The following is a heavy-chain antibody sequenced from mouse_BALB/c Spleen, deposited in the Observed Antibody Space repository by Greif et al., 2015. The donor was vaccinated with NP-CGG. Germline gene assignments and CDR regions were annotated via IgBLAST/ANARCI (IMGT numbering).Heavy chain of an antibody. Sequence: QVHVKQSGPSLVQPSQSLSITCTVSGFSLTSYGVHWVRQSPGKGLEWLGVIWGGGSTDYNAAFMSRLSITKDNSKSQVFFKMNSLQADDTAIYYCAKNSRGNSFDYWGQGTTLTVSS. CDR3: AKNSRGNSFDY. V-gene: IGHV2-5-1*01. CDR1: GFSLTSYG. CDR2: IWGGGST. J-gene: IGHJ2*01.